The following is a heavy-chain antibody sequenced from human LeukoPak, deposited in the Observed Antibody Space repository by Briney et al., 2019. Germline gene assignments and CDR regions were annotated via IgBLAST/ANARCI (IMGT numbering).Heavy chain of an antibody. V-gene: IGHV4-34*01. CDR3: ARGGDYYDSSGYYHFDY. J-gene: IGHJ4*02. Sequence: SETLSLTCAVYGGSFSGYYWSWIRQPPGKGREWIGEINHSGSTKYNPSLKSRVTMSVDTSKNQFSLKLSSVTAADTAVYYCARGGDYYDSSGYYHFDYWGQGTLVTVSS. D-gene: IGHD3-22*01. CDR2: INHSGST. CDR1: GGSFSGYY.